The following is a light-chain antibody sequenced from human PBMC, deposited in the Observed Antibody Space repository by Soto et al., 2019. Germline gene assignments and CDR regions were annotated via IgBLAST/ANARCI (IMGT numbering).Light chain of an antibody. CDR3: KHGGTLPRT. CDR1: QSVSSY. J-gene: IGKJ2*01. Sequence: EIVLTQSPATLSLSPGERATLSCRASQSVSSYLSWYNQKTGQAPSLLIYGASNRASGIPASLSGSGSGTAVTLTISSLEPEYFAVYYCKHGGTLPRTFGQGTKLEIK. CDR2: GAS. V-gene: IGKV3-11*01.